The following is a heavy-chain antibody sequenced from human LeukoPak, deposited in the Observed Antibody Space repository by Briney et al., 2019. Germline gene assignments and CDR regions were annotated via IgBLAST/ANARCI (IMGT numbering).Heavy chain of an antibody. Sequence: ASVKVSCKASGGSYRNYGITWVRQAPGQRLEWMGGIIPIFDTANYAQKFQGRVTITADESTRTAYMELNSLRSEDTAVYYCASRYCSGGNCFSRDYYYYYMDVWGKGTTVTVSS. J-gene: IGHJ6*03. D-gene: IGHD2-15*01. CDR1: GGSYRNYG. V-gene: IGHV1-69*13. CDR2: IIPIFDTA. CDR3: ASRYCSGGNCFSRDYYYYYMDV.